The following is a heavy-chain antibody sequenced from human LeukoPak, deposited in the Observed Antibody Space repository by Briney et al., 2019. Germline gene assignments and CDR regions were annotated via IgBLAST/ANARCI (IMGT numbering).Heavy chain of an antibody. CDR2: ISSSSSYI. V-gene: IGHV3-21*01. Sequence: GGSLRLSCAASGFTFSNAWMSWVRQAPGKGLEWVSSISSSSSYIYYADSVKGRFTISRDNAKNSLYLQMNSLRAEDTAVYYCAREPRMVVVVPAAHFDYWGQGTLVTVSS. J-gene: IGHJ4*02. D-gene: IGHD2-2*01. CDR3: AREPRMVVVVPAAHFDY. CDR1: GFTFSNAW.